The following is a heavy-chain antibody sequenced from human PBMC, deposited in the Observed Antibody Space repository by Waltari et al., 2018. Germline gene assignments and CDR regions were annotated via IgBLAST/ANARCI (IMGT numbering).Heavy chain of an antibody. D-gene: IGHD2-15*01. Sequence: QVQLQQWGAGLLKPSETLSLTCAVYGGSFSGYYWSWIRQPPGKVLEWIGEINHSGSTNYNPSLKSRVTISVDTSKNQFSLKLSSVTAADTAVYYCARRCRLSRGGSCYSGRFFDYWGQGTLVTVSS. CDR3: ARRCRLSRGGSCYSGRFFDY. V-gene: IGHV4-34*01. J-gene: IGHJ4*02. CDR1: GGSFSGYY. CDR2: INHSGST.